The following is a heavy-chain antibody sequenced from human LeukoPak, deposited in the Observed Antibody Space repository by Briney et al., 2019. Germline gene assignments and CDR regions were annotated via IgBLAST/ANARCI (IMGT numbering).Heavy chain of an antibody. J-gene: IGHJ4*02. D-gene: IGHD6-13*01. Sequence: RSGGSLRLSCAVSGFTFSSYAMSWVRQAPGKGLEWISSISGSGGSTYYAESVKGRFTISRDNSKNTLYLQMNSLRAEDTAVYHCAKLIEAAGIGYWGQGTLVPVSS. V-gene: IGHV3-23*01. CDR1: GFTFSSYA. CDR3: AKLIEAAGIGY. CDR2: ISGSGGST.